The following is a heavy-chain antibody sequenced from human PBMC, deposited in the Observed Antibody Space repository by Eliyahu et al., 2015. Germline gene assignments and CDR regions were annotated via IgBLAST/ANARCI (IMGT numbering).Heavy chain of an antibody. V-gene: IGHV4-34*01. D-gene: IGHD3-16*02. CDR1: GGSFSXYY. CDR2: INHSGST. J-gene: IGHJ4*02. Sequence: QVQLQQWGAGLLKPSETLSLTCAVYGGSFSXYYWXWIRQPPGKGLEWIGEINHSGSTNYNPSLKSRVTISVDTSKNQFSLKLSSVTAADTAVYYCAVGGLGYDYIWGSYRYSSPRLDYWGQGTLVTVSS. CDR3: AVGGLGYDYIWGSYRYSSPRLDY.